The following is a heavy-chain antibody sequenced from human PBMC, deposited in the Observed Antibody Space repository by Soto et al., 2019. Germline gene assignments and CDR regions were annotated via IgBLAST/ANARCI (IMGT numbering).Heavy chain of an antibody. J-gene: IGHJ6*02. Sequence: DVQLLESGGHLVQPGGSLRLSCSASGFTLSSYAMSWVRQAPGKGLEWVSSISAGGDMTYNSDSVKGRFTISRDNSNNALSLQMHNLLIEDTGLYYCARGDRGASASPASYYHSGWDVWGQGATVTVS. CDR3: ARGDRGASASPASYYHSGWDV. D-gene: IGHD3-10*01. CDR1: GFTLSSYA. V-gene: IGHV3-23*01. CDR2: ISAGGDMT.